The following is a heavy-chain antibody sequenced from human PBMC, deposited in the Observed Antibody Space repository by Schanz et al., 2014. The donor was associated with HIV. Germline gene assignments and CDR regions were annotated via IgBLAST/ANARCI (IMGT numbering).Heavy chain of an antibody. D-gene: IGHD5-12*01. CDR1: GYTFSGHY. V-gene: IGHV1-2*02. Sequence: QVQLVQSGAEVKEPGASVKVSCKASGYTFSGHYLHWVRQAPGQGLEWMGWINPNSGGTNYAQKLQGRVTMTTDTSTSTAYMDLRSLRSDDTAVYYCARGAAEMATMTPWRYWGQGTLVTVSS. CDR2: INPNSGGT. J-gene: IGHJ4*02. CDR3: ARGAAEMATMTPWRY.